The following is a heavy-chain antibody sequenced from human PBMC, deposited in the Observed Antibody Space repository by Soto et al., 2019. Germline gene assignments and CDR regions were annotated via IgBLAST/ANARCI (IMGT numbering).Heavy chain of an antibody. J-gene: IGHJ4*02. V-gene: IGHV3-30-3*01. CDR3: ARSVYDFWSGYYDVQFDY. Sequence: GGSLRLSCAASGVTFSSYAMHWVRQAPGKGLEWVAVISYDGSNKYYADSVKGRFTISRDNSKNTLYLQMNSLRAEDTAVYYCARSVYDFWSGYYDVQFDYWGQGTLVTVSS. D-gene: IGHD3-3*01. CDR2: ISYDGSNK. CDR1: GVTFSSYA.